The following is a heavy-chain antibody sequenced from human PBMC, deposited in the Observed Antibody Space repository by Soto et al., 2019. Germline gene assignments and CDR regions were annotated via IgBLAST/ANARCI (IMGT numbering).Heavy chain of an antibody. Sequence: EVQLLESGGGLVQPGGSVTLSCTASGFTFGSYAMNWLRQAPGRGLECVSLISCSGRNTYYADSVKGRFTVSRDNSKNTLYLQMNSLRAEDTALYYGAKFRGPSYSYYSMDVWGKGTTVTVSS. V-gene: IGHV3-23*01. CDR2: ISCSGRNT. J-gene: IGHJ6*03. CDR3: AKFRGPSYSYYSMDV. D-gene: IGHD3-16*01. CDR1: GFTFGSYA.